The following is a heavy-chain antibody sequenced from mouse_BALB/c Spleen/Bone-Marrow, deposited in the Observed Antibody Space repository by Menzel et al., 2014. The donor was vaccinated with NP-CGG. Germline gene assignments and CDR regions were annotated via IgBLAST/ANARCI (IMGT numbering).Heavy chain of an antibody. CDR3: ARKGISTVIATAYYFDY. CDR2: IFPGTGTT. V-gene: IGHV1S132*01. J-gene: IGHJ2*01. CDR1: GYTFTSYW. D-gene: IGHD2-4*01. Sequence: VNVVESGAELVKPGASVKLSCKTSGYTFTSYWIQWVKQRPGEGLGWIGEIFPGTGTTYYNEKFKDKATLTIDTSSSTAYMQLSSLTSEDSAVYFCARKGISTVIATAYYFDYWGQGSTLTVSS.